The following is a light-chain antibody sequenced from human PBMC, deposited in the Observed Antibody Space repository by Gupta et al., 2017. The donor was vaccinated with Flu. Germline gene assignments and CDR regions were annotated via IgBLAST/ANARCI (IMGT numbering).Light chain of an antibody. V-gene: IGLV2-11*01. J-gene: IGLJ2*01. CDR1: RRDVGCCKY. Sequence: SALSQPRSVSGSPGPSVTISCTGTRRDVGCCKYVSWYQQRPGSAPQLTIFVVSQRPSGVPELFSGFKSGDTASLAISGLQFEGEADYYCCSYAITYTFAVVFGGGTTVTVL. CDR2: VVS. CDR3: CSYAITYTFAVV.